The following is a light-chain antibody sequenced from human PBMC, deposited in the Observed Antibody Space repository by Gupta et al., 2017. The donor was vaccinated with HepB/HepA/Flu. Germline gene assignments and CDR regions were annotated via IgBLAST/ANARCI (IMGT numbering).Light chain of an antibody. CDR1: TGAVTSGHS. J-gene: IGLJ1*01. V-gene: IGLV7-46*01. CDR2: DTS. Sequence: VVPPEPSLTVSPGGPVTLTCDSSTGAVTSGHSPYWFQQKPGQAPRTLIYDTSNKHSWTPARFSGSLLGGKAALTLSGAQPDDEADYYCFLSYSGAGVFGTGTTVTVL. CDR3: FLSYSGAGV.